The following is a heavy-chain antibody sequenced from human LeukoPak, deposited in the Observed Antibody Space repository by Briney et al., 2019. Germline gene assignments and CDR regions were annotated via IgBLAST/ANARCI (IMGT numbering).Heavy chain of an antibody. CDR3: ARNADYYGSGSYQNWFDP. V-gene: IGHV4-31*02. J-gene: IGHJ5*02. D-gene: IGHD3-10*01. CDR2: IYNSGST. Sequence: SWIRQHPGKGLEWIGNIYNSGSTYYNPSLKSRVTISVDTSKNQFPLKLSSVTAADTAVYYCARNADYYGSGSYQNWFDPWGQGTLVTVSS.